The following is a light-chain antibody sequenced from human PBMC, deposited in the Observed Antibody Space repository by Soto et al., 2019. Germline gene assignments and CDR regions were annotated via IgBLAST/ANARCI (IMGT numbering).Light chain of an antibody. Sequence: QSVLTQPASVSGSPGQSITISCTGASNDVGGYNSVSWYQQHPGKAPKLMIYGVTNRPSGISNRFSGSKSGNTASLTISGLQAEDEADYYCGTWDSSLSARWVFGTGTKVTVL. CDR2: GVT. CDR1: SNDVGGYNS. J-gene: IGLJ1*01. V-gene: IGLV2-14*01. CDR3: GTWDSSLSARWV.